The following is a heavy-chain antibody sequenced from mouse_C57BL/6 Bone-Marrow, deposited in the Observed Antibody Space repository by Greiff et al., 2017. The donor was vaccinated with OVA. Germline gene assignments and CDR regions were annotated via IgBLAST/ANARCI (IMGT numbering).Heavy chain of an antibody. CDR2: IWSGGST. V-gene: IGHV2-2*01. J-gene: IGHJ3*01. CDR1: GFSLTSYG. Sequence: VKLMESGPGLVQPSQSLSITCTVSGFSLTSYGVHWVRQSPGKGLEWLGVIWSGGSTDYNAAFISRLSISKDNSKSQVFFKMNSLQADDTAIYYCASPYDYDWFAYWGQGTLVTVSA. D-gene: IGHD2-4*01. CDR3: ASPYDYDWFAY.